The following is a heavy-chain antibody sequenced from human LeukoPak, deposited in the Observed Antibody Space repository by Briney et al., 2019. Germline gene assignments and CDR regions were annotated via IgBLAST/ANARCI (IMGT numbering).Heavy chain of an antibody. CDR3: AKEGAYCDSSGYPYYFDY. D-gene: IGHD3-22*01. J-gene: IGHJ4*02. Sequence: GGSLRLSCAASGFTFSSYAMSWVRQAPGEGLEWVSGISGSGGSTYYADSVKGRFTISRDHSKNTLYLQMNSLRAEDTAVYYCAKEGAYCDSSGYPYYFDYWGQGTLVTVSS. V-gene: IGHV3-23*01. CDR1: GFTFSSYA. CDR2: ISGSGGST.